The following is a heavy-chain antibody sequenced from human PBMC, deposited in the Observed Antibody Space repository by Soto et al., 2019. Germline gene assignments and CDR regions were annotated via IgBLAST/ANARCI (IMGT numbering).Heavy chain of an antibody. J-gene: IGHJ4*02. Sequence: ASVKVSCKASGYTFTSYYMHWVRQAPGQGLEWMGIINPSGGSTSYAQKFQGRVTMTRDTSTSTVYMELSSLTSEDTAVYYCAKAARFCVGGPCHYFLYWGQGTLVTVSS. CDR1: GYTFTSYY. D-gene: IGHD2-21*01. CDR3: AKAARFCVGGPCHYFLY. CDR2: INPSGGST. V-gene: IGHV1-46*01.